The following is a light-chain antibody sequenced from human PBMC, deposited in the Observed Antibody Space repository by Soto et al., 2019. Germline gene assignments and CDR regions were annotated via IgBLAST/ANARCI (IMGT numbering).Light chain of an antibody. CDR2: GAS. Sequence: EIVMTQSPVTLSVSPGERATLSCRASQSISSNFAWYQQKPGQAPRLLIYGASTRATDIPARFSGSGSGTEFTLTISSLQSEDFAVYYCQQYNNWPSLSFGGGTKVDIK. CDR3: QQYNNWPSLS. J-gene: IGKJ4*01. V-gene: IGKV3-15*01. CDR1: QSISSN.